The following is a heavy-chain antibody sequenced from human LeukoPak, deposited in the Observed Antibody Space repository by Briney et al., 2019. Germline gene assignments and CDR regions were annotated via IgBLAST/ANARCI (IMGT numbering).Heavy chain of an antibody. V-gene: IGHV3-33*08. CDR3: ARGNDHNSGSLDY. CDR2: IWYDGSNK. CDR1: GFTFGDYY. Sequence: GGSLRLSCAASGFTFGDYYMNWVRQAPGKGLEWVAVIWYDGSNKYYADSVKGRFTISRDNSKNTLYVQMNSLRAEDTAVYYCARGNDHNSGSLDYWGQGTLVTVSS. J-gene: IGHJ4*02. D-gene: IGHD6-19*01.